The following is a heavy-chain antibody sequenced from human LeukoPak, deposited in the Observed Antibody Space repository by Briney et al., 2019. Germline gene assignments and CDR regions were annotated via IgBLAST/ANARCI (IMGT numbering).Heavy chain of an antibody. CDR2: IIPIFGTA. CDR1: GGTFSSYA. Sequence: SVKVSCKASGGTFSSYAISWVRQAPGQGLEWMGGIIPIFGTANYAQKFQGRVTITADESTSTAYMELSSLRSEDTDVYYCARGERRDGYNFDNWFDPWGQGTLVTVSS. V-gene: IGHV1-69*13. D-gene: IGHD5-24*01. J-gene: IGHJ5*02. CDR3: ARGERRDGYNFDNWFDP.